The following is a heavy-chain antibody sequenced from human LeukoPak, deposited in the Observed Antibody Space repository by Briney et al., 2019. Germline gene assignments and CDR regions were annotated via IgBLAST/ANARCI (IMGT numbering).Heavy chain of an antibody. CDR2: ISGSGEFI. CDR3: ARDDSHGYHFFDS. D-gene: IGHD3-22*01. CDR1: GFTVSTHY. V-gene: IGHV3-21*01. J-gene: IGHJ4*02. Sequence: GGSLRLSCAASGFTVSTHYMNWVRQAPGKGLEWVSSISGSGEFIYYGDSVKGRVTISRDNGKNSLYLQMNSVRPEDMAVYYCARDDSHGYHFFDSWGRGTLVTVSS.